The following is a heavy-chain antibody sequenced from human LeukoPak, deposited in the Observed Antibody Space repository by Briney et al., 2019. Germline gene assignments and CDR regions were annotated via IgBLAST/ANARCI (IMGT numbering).Heavy chain of an antibody. CDR3: ARGLYYYDSSGYSTYYFDY. CDR2: IYPGDSDT. J-gene: IGHJ4*02. D-gene: IGHD3-22*01. CDR1: GYRFTNYW. V-gene: IGHV5-51*01. Sequence: GESLKISCKGSGYRFTNYWIGWVRQMPGKGLEWMGIIYPGDSDTRYSPSFQGQVTISADKSISTAYLQWSSLKASDTAMYYCARGLYYYDSSGYSTYYFDYWGQGTLVTVSS.